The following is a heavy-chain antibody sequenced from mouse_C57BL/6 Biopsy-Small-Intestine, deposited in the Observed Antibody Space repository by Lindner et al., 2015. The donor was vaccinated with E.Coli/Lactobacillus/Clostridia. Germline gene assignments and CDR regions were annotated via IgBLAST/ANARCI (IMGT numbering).Heavy chain of an antibody. D-gene: IGHD1-1*01. V-gene: IGHV14-2*01. CDR2: IDPEDGET. Sequence: VQLQESGAELVKPGASVKLSCTSSGFNIKDYYVHWVKQRTEQGLEWLGRIDPEDGETKYAPKFQGKATLTTDTSSNTAYLQLSSLTSEDAAVYCCAREFITTFLYYFDYWGQGTTLTVSS. CDR3: AREFITTFLYYFDY. CDR1: GFNIKDYY. J-gene: IGHJ2*01.